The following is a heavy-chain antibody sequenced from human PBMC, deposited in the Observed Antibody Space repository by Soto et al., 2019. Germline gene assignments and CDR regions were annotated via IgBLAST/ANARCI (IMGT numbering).Heavy chain of an antibody. D-gene: IGHD1-26*01. CDR3: ARDRGYSGSYSPYFDY. CDR2: IYYSGST. Sequence: QVQLQESGPGLVKPSETLSLTCTVSGGSVSSGSYYWSWIRQPPGKGLEWIGYIYYSGSTNYNPSLKSRVTISVDTSKNQCSLKLSSVTAADTAVYYCARDRGYSGSYSPYFDYWGQGTLVTVSS. CDR1: GGSVSSGSYY. J-gene: IGHJ4*02. V-gene: IGHV4-61*01.